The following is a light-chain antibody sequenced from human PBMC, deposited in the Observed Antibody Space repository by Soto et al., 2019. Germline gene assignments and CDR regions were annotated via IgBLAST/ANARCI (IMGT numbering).Light chain of an antibody. V-gene: IGKV3-20*01. CDR1: QSVSSSY. CDR3: QQDGSSPLCT. Sequence: EIVLTQSPGTLSLSPGERATLSCRASQSVSSSYLAWYQQKPGQAPRLLIYGASSRATGIPDRFSGSGSGTDFTLTISRLEPEDFAVYYCQQDGSSPLCTFGPVTNVDIK. CDR2: GAS. J-gene: IGKJ3*01.